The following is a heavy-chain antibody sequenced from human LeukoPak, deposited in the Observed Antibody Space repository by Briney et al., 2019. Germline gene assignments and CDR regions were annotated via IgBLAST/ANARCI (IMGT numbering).Heavy chain of an antibody. D-gene: IGHD6-13*01. CDR2: IYDSGST. V-gene: IGHV4-39*07. CDR1: GGSISSSSYY. Sequence: SETLSLSCTVSGGSISSSSYYWGWIRQPPGKGLEWIGSIYDSGSTYYNPSLKSRVTISVDTSKNQFSLNLSSVTAAETAVYYCARDRGNSWHWNNWFDPWGQGTLVTVPS. J-gene: IGHJ5*02. CDR3: ARDRGNSWHWNNWFDP.